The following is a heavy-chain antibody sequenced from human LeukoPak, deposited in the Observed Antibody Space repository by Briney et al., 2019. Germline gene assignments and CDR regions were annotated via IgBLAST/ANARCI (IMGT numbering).Heavy chain of an antibody. Sequence: SETLSLTGNVSGGSISSGDSFWSWIRQPLGKGLEWIGCIYYSGTTYYNPSLKSRVTMSVDTSKNQFSLKLSSVTAADTAVYYCARAPPPYMVTEWGQGTLVTVSS. CDR1: GGSISSGDSF. CDR2: IYYSGTT. V-gene: IGHV4-30-4*01. CDR3: ARAPPPYMVTE. D-gene: IGHD2-21*02. J-gene: IGHJ4*02.